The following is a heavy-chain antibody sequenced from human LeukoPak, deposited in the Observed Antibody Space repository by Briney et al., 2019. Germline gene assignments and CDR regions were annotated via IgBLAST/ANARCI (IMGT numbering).Heavy chain of an antibody. J-gene: IGHJ4*02. D-gene: IGHD3-22*01. CDR2: IYYSGST. CDR1: GGSISSYY. CDR3: ARHRYYDSSGYGYPIYDY. V-gene: IGHV4-59*08. Sequence: SETLSLTCTVSGGSISSYYWSWIRQPPGKGLEWIGYIYYSGSTNYNPSLKSRVTISVDTSKNQFSLKLSSVTAADTAVYYCARHRYYDSSGYGYPIYDYWGQGTLVTVSS.